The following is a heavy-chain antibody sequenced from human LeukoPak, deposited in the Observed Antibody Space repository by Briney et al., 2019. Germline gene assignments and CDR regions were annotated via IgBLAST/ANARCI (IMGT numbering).Heavy chain of an antibody. D-gene: IGHD2-15*01. CDR2: ISGSSYYI. Sequence: GGSLRLSCAASGFTFSSYSMNWVRQAPGKGLEWVSSISGSSYYIYYADSVKGRFTISRDNAKNSLYLQMNSLRAEDTAVYYCXXXPTVXVGYCXSXXCQADYWGQGTLVTVSS. V-gene: IGHV3-21*01. J-gene: IGHJ4*02. CDR1: GFTFSSYS. CDR3: XXXPTVXVGYCXSXXCQADY.